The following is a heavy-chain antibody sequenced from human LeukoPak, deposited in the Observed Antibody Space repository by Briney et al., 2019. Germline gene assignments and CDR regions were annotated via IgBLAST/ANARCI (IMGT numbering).Heavy chain of an antibody. V-gene: IGHV3-20*04. Sequence: SGGSLRLSCAASGFTFDDYGMSWVRQVPGKGLEWVSGINWNGGSTGYADSVKGRFTISRDNTKTSLYLQMNSLSAEATALYYCARAGSSSGGAFDIWGQGTMVTVSS. CDR3: ARAGSSSGGAFDI. CDR1: GFTFDDYG. CDR2: INWNGGST. D-gene: IGHD6-13*01. J-gene: IGHJ3*02.